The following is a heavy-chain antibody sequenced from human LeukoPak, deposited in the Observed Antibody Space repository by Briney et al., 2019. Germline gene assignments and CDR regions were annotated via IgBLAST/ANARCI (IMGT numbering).Heavy chain of an antibody. V-gene: IGHV1-2*02. CDR3: ARSIPVIGYYDFWSGYYTLWY. CDR2: INPNSGGT. J-gene: IGHJ4*02. Sequence: ASVKVSCKASGYTFTGYYMHWVRQAPGQGLEWMGWINPNSGGTNYAQKFQGRVTMTRDTSISTAYMELSRLRSDDTAVYYCARSIPVIGYYDFWSGYYTLWYWGQGTLVTVSS. CDR1: GYTFTGYY. D-gene: IGHD3-3*01.